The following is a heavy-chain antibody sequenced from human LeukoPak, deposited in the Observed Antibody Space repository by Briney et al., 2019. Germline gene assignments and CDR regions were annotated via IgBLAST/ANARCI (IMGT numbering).Heavy chain of an antibody. CDR1: GGSFSSDTYY. V-gene: IGHV4-61*01. Sequence: SETLPLTCTVSGGSFSSDTYYWSWIRQPPGKGLEWIGYIYYSGSTNYNPSLKNRVTISVDTSKNQFSLKLSSVTVADTAFYYCATYPRDCSSTSSRRGDGMVVWGQGDTVT. CDR2: IYYSGST. D-gene: IGHD2-2*01. CDR3: ATYPRDCSSTSSRRGDGMVV. J-gene: IGHJ6*01.